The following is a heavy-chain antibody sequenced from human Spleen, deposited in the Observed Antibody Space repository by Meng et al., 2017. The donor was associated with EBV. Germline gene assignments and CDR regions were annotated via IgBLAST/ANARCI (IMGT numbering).Heavy chain of an antibody. D-gene: IGHD1-26*01. CDR2: INTKTENP. CDR1: GYSFTNYA. Sequence: QVQMVQYGSEFKKPGTSVKVSCKASGYSFTNYAMNWVRQAPGQGLEWMGWINTKTENPMYAQGFIRRFVFFLDTSVSTAYLQLNALKAEDTAVYYCARERELSVDYWGQGTLVTVSS. V-gene: IGHV7-4-1*02. J-gene: IGHJ4*02. CDR3: ARERELSVDY.